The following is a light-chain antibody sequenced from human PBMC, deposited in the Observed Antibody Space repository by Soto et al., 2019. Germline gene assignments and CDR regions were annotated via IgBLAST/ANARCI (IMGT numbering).Light chain of an antibody. CDR3: SSYTTSSTPVYV. CDR1: SSNIGAGYD. V-gene: IGLV1-40*01. Sequence: QSVLTQPPSVSGAPGQRVTISCTGSSSNIGAGYDVHWYQQLPGTAPKLLIYGNSNRPSGVPDRFSGSKSGTSASLAITGLQAEDEADYYCSSYTTSSTPVYVFGTGTKVTVL. J-gene: IGLJ1*01. CDR2: GNS.